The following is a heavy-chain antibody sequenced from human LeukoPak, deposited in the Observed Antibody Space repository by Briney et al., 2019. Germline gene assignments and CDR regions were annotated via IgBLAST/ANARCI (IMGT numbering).Heavy chain of an antibody. CDR1: GFTFSSYA. CDR3: AKEPNRAGSSWSGDY. J-gene: IGHJ4*02. Sequence: GGSLRLSCVASGFTFSSYAMSWVRQAPGKGLEWVSAISGSGGSTYYADSVKGRFTISRDNSKNTLYLQMNSLRAEDTAVYYCAKEPNRAGSSWSGDYWGQGTLVTVSA. V-gene: IGHV3-23*01. CDR2: ISGSGGST. D-gene: IGHD6-13*01.